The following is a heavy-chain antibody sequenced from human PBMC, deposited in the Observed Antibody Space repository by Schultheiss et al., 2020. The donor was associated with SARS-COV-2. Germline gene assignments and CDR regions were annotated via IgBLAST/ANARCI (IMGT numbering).Heavy chain of an antibody. CDR2: IYYSGST. Sequence: SQTLSLTCAVSGYSISSGYYWGWIRQPPGKGLEWIGYIYYSGSTYYNPSLKSRVTISVDTSKNQFSLKLSSVTAADTAVYYCARHGMAVAAHRGGLGMDVWGQGTTVTVSS. D-gene: IGHD6-19*01. CDR3: ARHGMAVAAHRGGLGMDV. CDR1: GYSISSGYY. J-gene: IGHJ6*02. V-gene: IGHV4-38-2*01.